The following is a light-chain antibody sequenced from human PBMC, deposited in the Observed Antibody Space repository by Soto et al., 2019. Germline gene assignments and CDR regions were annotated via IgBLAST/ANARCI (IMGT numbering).Light chain of an antibody. CDR1: QGISSA. J-gene: IGKJ2*01. V-gene: IGKV1D-13*01. CDR2: DAS. Sequence: AIQLTQSPSSLSASVGDRVTITCRASQGISSALAWYQQQPGKAPKLLIYDASSLESGVPSRFSGSGSGTDFTLTISSLQPEDFATYFCQQFNNYPHTFGQGTKVDIK. CDR3: QQFNNYPHT.